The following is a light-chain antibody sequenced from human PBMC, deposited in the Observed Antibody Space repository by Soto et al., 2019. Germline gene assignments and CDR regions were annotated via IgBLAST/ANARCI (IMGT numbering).Light chain of an antibody. J-gene: IGKJ3*01. CDR2: AAT. V-gene: IGKV3-20*01. CDR3: QQYGDSPFA. Sequence: EIVLTQSPGTLSLSPGERATLSCRASQSIYINSLAWYQHKRGQAPRLLIYAATVRATAVPDRFNGSGSGTDFALTISRLEPEDSAMYYCQQYGDSPFAFGSGTKLDVK. CDR1: QSIYINS.